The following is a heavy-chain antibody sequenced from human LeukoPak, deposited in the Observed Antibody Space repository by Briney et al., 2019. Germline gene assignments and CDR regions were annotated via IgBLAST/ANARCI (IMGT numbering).Heavy chain of an antibody. J-gene: IGHJ6*02. CDR1: GFTFDDYA. CDR2: ISWDGGST. CDR3: AKDKTYYYGSGSGVYGMDV. V-gene: IGHV3-43D*03. Sequence: QPGGSLRLSCAASGFTFDDYAMHWVRQAPGKGLEWVSLISWDGGSTYYADSVKGRFTISRDNSKNSLYLQMNSLRAEDTALYYCAKDKTYYYGSGSGVYGMDVWGQGTTVTVSS. D-gene: IGHD3-10*01.